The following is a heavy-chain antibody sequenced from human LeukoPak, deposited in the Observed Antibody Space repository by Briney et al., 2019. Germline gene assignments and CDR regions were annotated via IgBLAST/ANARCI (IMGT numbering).Heavy chain of an antibody. CDR3: ARDPGLYYCSSTSCYAIDY. J-gene: IGHJ4*02. CDR2: ISSSSSYI. Sequence: PGGSLRLSCAASGFTFSSYSMSWVRQAPGKGLEWVSSISSSSSYIYYADSVKGRFTNSRDNAKNSLYLQMNSLRAEDTAVYYCARDPGLYYCSSTSCYAIDYWGQGTLVTVSS. CDR1: GFTFSSYS. D-gene: IGHD2-2*01. V-gene: IGHV3-21*01.